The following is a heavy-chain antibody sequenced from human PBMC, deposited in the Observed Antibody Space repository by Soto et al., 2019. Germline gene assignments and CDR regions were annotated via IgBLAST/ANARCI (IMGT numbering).Heavy chain of an antibody. V-gene: IGHV3-30*18. CDR1: GFTFNSYG. J-gene: IGHJ4*02. Sequence: GGSLRLSCAASGFTFNSYGMHWVRQAPGKGLEWVAVISYDGSNKYYADSVKGRFTISRDNSRNTLYLQMNSLRAEDTAVYYCAKDRSRYYYDSSHDYWGQGTLVTVSS. CDR3: AKDRSRYYYDSSHDY. D-gene: IGHD3-22*01. CDR2: ISYDGSNK.